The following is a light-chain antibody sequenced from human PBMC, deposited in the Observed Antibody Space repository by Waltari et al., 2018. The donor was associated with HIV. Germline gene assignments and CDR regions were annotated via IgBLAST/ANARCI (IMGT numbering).Light chain of an antibody. J-gene: IGKJ5*01. CDR2: GAS. CDR1: QSVSSY. CDR3: HQRSNWPIT. V-gene: IGKV3-11*01. Sequence: EIVFTQSPATLSLSPGESATLSCLASQSVSSYLAWYQQKPAQAPRLLIYGASSRATGIPARFSCSGAGTAFTLTISSLEPGDFGVYYCHQRSNWPITFGQGTRLEIK.